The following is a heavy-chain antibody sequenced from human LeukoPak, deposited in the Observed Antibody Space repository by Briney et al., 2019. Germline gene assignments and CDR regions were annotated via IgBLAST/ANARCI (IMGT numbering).Heavy chain of an antibody. CDR2: IRYDGSNK. V-gene: IGHV3-30*02. Sequence: QPGGSLRLSCAASGFTFSSYGMHWVRQAPGKGLEWVAFIRYDGSNKYYADSVKGRFTISRDNSKNTLYLQMNSLRAEDTAVYYCASTPYDSSGYLRPWGQGTLVTVSS. D-gene: IGHD3-22*01. CDR1: GFTFSSYG. CDR3: ASTPYDSSGYLRP. J-gene: IGHJ4*02.